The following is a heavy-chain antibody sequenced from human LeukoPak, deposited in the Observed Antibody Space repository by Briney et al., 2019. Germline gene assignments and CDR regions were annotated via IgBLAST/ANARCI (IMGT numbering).Heavy chain of an antibody. Sequence: ASVKVSCKASGYTFTSYYMHWVRQAPGQGLEWMGIINPSGGSTSYAQKLQGRVTMTRDTSTSTVYMELSSLRYEDTAVYYCARTRDGYNALDYWGQGTLVTVSS. J-gene: IGHJ4*02. D-gene: IGHD5-12*01. CDR3: ARTRDGYNALDY. V-gene: IGHV1-46*01. CDR1: GYTFTSYY. CDR2: INPSGGST.